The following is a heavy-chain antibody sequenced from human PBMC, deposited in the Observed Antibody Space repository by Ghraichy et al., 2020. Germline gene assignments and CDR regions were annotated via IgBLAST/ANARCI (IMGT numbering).Heavy chain of an antibody. CDR1: GGTFSSYA. D-gene: IGHD6-13*01. V-gene: IGHV1-69*13. J-gene: IGHJ4*02. CDR2: IIPIFGSA. CDR3: ARSGPIAAADNFDY. Sequence: SVKVSCKASGGTFSSYALSWVRQAPGQGLEWMGGIIPIFGSANYAQNFQGRVTITADESTSTAYMELSSLRSEDTAVYYCARSGPIAAADNFDYWGQGTLVTVSS.